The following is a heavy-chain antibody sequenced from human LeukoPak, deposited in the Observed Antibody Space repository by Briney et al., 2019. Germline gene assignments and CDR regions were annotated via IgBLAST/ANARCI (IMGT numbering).Heavy chain of an antibody. CDR2: IRSSGTAI. CDR1: GFTFSSYE. Sequence: GGSLRLSCAASGFTFSSYEMNWVRQAPGKGLEWVSYIRSSGTAIYADSVKGRFTISRDNAKNSLYLQMNSLRAEDTAVYYCARDEGGGIVVVTATQPHFDYWGQGTLVTVSS. V-gene: IGHV3-48*03. D-gene: IGHD2-21*02. CDR3: ARDEGGGIVVVTATQPHFDY. J-gene: IGHJ4*02.